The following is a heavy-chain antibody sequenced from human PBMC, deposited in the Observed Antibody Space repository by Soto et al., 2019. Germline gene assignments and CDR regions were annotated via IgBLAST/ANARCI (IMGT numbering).Heavy chain of an antibody. CDR1: GYTFTGHY. D-gene: IGHD5-12*01. CDR2: IGPESGAT. J-gene: IGHJ4*02. V-gene: IGHV1-2*02. CDR3: GRGRSGQIVVFY. Sequence: ASVKVSCKASGYTFTGHYIHWARQAPEQGPEWMGEIGPESGATRYAQKFQGRVTMTRDMSITTVYMELNNLSPDDTAVYYCGRGRSGQIVVFYWGQGTPVTVSS.